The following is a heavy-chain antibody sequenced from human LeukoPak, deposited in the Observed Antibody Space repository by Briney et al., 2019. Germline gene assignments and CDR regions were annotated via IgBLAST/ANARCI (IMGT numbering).Heavy chain of an antibody. V-gene: IGHV3-7*01. CDR1: GFTFSSYW. CDR3: ARGYTYYYGSGRFMDV. CDR2: IKQDGSEK. Sequence: GGSLRLSCAASGFTFSSYWISWVRQAPGKGLEWVANIKQDGSEKYYVDSVKGRFTISRDNAKNSLYLQMNSLRAEDTAVYYCARGYTYYYGSGRFMDVWGQGTTVTVSS. J-gene: IGHJ6*02. D-gene: IGHD3-10*01.